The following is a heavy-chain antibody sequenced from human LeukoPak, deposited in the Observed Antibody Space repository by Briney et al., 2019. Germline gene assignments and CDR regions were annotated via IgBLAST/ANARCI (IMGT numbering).Heavy chain of an antibody. Sequence: GGSLRLSCVASGSTLSGHSMQWVRQAPGKGLEWVSYISSTSGTRYYADSVKGRFIISKDNAKNTLYLQMNSLRAEDTAVYYCSRDLRGRDDYWGQGILVIVSS. CDR1: GSTLSGHS. J-gene: IGHJ4*02. V-gene: IGHV3-48*04. D-gene: IGHD5-24*01. CDR3: SRDLRGRDDY. CDR2: ISSTSGTR.